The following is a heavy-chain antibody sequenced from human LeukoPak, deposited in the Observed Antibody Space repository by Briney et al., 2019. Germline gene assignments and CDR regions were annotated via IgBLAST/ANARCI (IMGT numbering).Heavy chain of an antibody. CDR2: ISTISSYT. D-gene: IGHD5-18*01. Sequence: GGSLRLSCAASGFTFSGYYMSWVRQAPGEGVGWGSYISTISSYTNYPASLQPRFTISRDNAKNSLFLQMNSLRAEDTAVYYCARQIGGDRYGVFDYWGQGTLVTVSS. CDR3: ARQIGGDRYGVFDY. J-gene: IGHJ4*02. CDR1: GFTFSGYY. V-gene: IGHV3-11*03.